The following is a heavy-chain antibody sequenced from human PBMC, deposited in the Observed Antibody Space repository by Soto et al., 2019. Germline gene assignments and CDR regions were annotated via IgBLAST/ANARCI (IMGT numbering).Heavy chain of an antibody. Sequence: EVQLVESGGGLVQPGGSLRLSCAASGFTFSSYWMSWVRQAPGKGLEWVANIKQDGSEKYYVDSVKGRFTISRDNAKNSLYLQMNSLRAEDTAVYYCARDAVTIYYYSYGMDVWGQGTTVTVSS. V-gene: IGHV3-7*01. CDR1: GFTFSSYW. D-gene: IGHD4-4*01. J-gene: IGHJ6*02. CDR3: ARDAVTIYYYSYGMDV. CDR2: IKQDGSEK.